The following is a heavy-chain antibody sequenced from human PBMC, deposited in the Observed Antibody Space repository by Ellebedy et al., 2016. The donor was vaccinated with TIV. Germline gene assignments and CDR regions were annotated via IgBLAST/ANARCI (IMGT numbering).Heavy chain of an antibody. D-gene: IGHD5-18*01. V-gene: IGHV3-23*01. CDR3: AKVMTGYSYAPDDF. Sequence: GESLKISCAASGFTFSSYAMSWVRQAPGKGLEWVSTVSYTGAATYFADSVKGRFTISRDNSKNTLYLHMDSLRAADTAIYYCAKVMTGYSYAPDDFWGQGTLVTVSS. J-gene: IGHJ4*02. CDR1: GFTFSSYA. CDR2: VSYTGAAT.